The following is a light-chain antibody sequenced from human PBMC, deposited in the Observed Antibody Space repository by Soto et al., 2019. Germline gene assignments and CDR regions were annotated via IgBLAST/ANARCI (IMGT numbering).Light chain of an antibody. V-gene: IGKV3-11*01. J-gene: IGKJ5*01. CDR1: QSVSYF. CDR3: QQRFKWPPIT. CDR2: DAS. Sequence: EIVLTQSPATLSVSPGDRATLSCRASQSVSYFLAWYQQRPGQAPRLLIYDASKRATGISARFSGSGSGTDFTLTISSLEPEDFAVYYCQQRFKWPPITFGQGTRLEIK.